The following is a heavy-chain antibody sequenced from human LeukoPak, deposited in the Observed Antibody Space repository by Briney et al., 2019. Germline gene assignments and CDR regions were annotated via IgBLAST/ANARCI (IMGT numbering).Heavy chain of an antibody. V-gene: IGHV3-33*01. CDR3: ARDYAAAFDY. CDR2: IWYDGSNK. J-gene: IGHJ4*02. CDR1: QFTFSSYG. Sequence: GRSLRLSCAASQFTFSSYGMHWVRQAPGKGLEWVAVIWYDGSNKYYADSVKGRFTISRDNSKNTLYLQMNSLRAEDTAVYYCARDYAAAFDYWGQGTLVTVSS. D-gene: IGHD3-16*01.